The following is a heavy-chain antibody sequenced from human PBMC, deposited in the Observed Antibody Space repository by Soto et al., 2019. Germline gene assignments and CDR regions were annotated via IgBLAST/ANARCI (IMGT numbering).Heavy chain of an antibody. CDR2: ISRDGTNT. V-gene: IGHV3-43*01. CDR3: VKETYYYDVSSYYPLGS. J-gene: IGHJ5*02. Sequence: WGSLRVSCAACVFTFDDYNMHWVRQAAGRGLEWVSLISRDGTNTNYAESVKGRFTISRDNSKNSLYFQMNSLRTEDTALYYCVKETYYYDVSSYYPLGSWGQGTMVTVSS. CDR1: VFTFDDYN. D-gene: IGHD3-22*01.